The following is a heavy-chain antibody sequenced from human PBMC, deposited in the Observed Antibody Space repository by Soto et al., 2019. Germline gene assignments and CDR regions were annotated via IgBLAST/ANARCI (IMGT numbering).Heavy chain of an antibody. Sequence: SESLSLTGSVSGGSFSDKTYYWSWIRQPPGKGLEWIGYVYYSGTTNYNPSLKSRVSISVDTSQNQFSLRLNSVTAADTALYYCARTTAVPDTLRSRYYFDYWGQGTLVTVSS. V-gene: IGHV4-61*01. D-gene: IGHD6-19*01. J-gene: IGHJ4*02. CDR1: GGSFSDKTYY. CDR3: ARTTAVPDTLRSRYYFDY. CDR2: VYYSGTT.